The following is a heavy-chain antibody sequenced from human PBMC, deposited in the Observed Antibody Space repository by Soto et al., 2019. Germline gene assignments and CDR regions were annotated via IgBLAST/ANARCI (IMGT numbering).Heavy chain of an antibody. D-gene: IGHD2-15*01. CDR3: ARVPWSSWFDP. Sequence: QVQLQESGPGLVKPSETLSLTCTVSGGSITSYSWSWIRQPPGKGLEWIGYIYYSGSTNYNPSLKSRITMSVGTSKTQVSLNLSSVTAADTVVYYCARVPWSSWFDPWGQGTLVTVSS. J-gene: IGHJ5*02. CDR1: GGSITSYS. V-gene: IGHV4-59*01. CDR2: IYYSGST.